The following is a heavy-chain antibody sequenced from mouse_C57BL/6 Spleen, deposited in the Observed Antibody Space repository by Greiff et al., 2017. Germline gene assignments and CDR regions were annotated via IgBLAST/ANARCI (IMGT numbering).Heavy chain of an antibody. CDR3: AGLPREDYVMDY. D-gene: IGHD2-2*01. J-gene: IGHJ4*01. V-gene: IGHV3-6*01. Sequence: DVQLQESGPGLVKPSQSLSLTCSVTGYSITSGYYWNWIRQFPGNKLEWMGYISYDGSNNYNPSLKNRISITRDTSKNQLFLKLNSVTTEDTATYYCAGLPREDYVMDYWGQGTSVTVSS. CDR2: ISYDGSN. CDR1: GYSITSGYY.